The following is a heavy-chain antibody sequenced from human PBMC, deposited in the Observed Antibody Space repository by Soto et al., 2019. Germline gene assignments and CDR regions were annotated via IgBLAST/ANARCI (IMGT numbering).Heavy chain of an antibody. V-gene: IGHV3-30-3*01. D-gene: IGHD2-21*02. CDR3: ARDSPAAVVVTAILAY. J-gene: IGHJ4*02. Sequence: QVQLVESGGGVVQPGRSLRLSCAASGFTFSSYAMHWVRQAPGKGLEWVAVISYDGSNKYYADSVKGRFTISRDNSKNTLYLQMNSLRAEDTAVYYCARDSPAAVVVTAILAYWGEGTLFTVSS. CDR1: GFTFSSYA. CDR2: ISYDGSNK.